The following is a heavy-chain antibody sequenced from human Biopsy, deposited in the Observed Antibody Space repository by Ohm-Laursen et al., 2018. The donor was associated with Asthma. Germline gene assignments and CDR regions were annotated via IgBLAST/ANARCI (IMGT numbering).Heavy chain of an antibody. CDR2: INGKSNSI. CDR1: GFILSNYD. V-gene: IGHV3-48*04. CDR3: ARDSYSSGLYDDFES. Sequence: GSLRLSCTASGFILSNYDMHWVRQAPGKGLEWISYINGKSNSIEYADSVKGRFTISRDNAKNSLYLQMNSLRAEDTAVYYCARDSYSSGLYDDFESWGQGTLVTVSS. D-gene: IGHD6-19*01. J-gene: IGHJ4*02.